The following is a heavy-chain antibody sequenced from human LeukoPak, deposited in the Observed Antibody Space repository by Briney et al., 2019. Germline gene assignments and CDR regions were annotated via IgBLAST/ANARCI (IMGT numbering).Heavy chain of an antibody. CDR1: DDSISSGGYY. Sequence: SETLSLTCTVSDDSISSGGYYWSWIRQHPGKGLEWIGFIHYSGSTYCNPSLKSRVTISVDTSKNQFSLRLSSVTAADTAVYYCARRPALWSRGAFDIWGQGTMVTVSS. D-gene: IGHD2-21*01. CDR2: IHYSGST. J-gene: IGHJ3*02. CDR3: ARRPALWSRGAFDI. V-gene: IGHV4-31*02.